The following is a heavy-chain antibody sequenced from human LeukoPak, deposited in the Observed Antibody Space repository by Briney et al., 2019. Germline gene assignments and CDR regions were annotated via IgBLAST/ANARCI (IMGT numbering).Heavy chain of an antibody. Sequence: ASVKVSCKASGYTFTSYYMHWVRQAPGQGLEWMGIINPSGGSTSYAQKFQGRVTMTRDMSTSTVYMELSSPRSEHTAVYYCARGLVIQDIVADNFDYWGQGTLVTVSS. J-gene: IGHJ4*02. CDR2: INPSGGST. CDR3: ARGLVIQDIVADNFDY. D-gene: IGHD5-12*01. V-gene: IGHV1-46*01. CDR1: GYTFTSYY.